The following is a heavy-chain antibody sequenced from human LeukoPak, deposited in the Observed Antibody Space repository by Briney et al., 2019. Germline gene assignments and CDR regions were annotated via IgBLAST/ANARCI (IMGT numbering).Heavy chain of an antibody. V-gene: IGHV4-34*01. J-gene: IGHJ4*02. CDR1: GGSFTDYY. Sequence: PSETLSLTCAISGGSFTDYYWSWIRQPPGKGLEWIGDINDSGSTNSSPSLKSRVVISLDTSKSQLSLKLSPVTPADTATYFCARAGRGTSSRALDYWGQGTLVTVSS. D-gene: IGHD1-1*01. CDR2: INDSGST. CDR3: ARAGRGTSSRALDY.